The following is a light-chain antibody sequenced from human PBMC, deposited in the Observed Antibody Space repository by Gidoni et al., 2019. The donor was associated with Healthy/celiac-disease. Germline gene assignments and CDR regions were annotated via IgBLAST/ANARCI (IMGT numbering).Light chain of an antibody. CDR1: QDISNY. V-gene: IGKV1-33*01. J-gene: IGKJ4*01. CDR2: DAY. Sequence: DIQMTQSPSYLSASLGDRVTLTCQASQDISNYLNLYQQKPGKAPKLLIYDAYNLETGVPTRFSGSGSGTDFTFTISSLQPEDIATYYCQQYDNLPVTFGGGTKVEIK. CDR3: QQYDNLPVT.